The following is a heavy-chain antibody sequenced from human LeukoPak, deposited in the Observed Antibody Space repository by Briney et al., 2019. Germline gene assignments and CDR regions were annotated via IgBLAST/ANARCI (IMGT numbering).Heavy chain of an antibody. CDR2: ISGDGGLT. D-gene: IGHD6-19*01. Sequence: GGSLRLSCAASGFAFSGYAMSWVRQAPGKGLEWVSAISGDGGLTYYADSVKGRFTISRDNSKNTLYLQMNSLRAEDTAVYYCAKARGSIAVAGTLSWGQGTLVTASS. J-gene: IGHJ4*02. CDR1: GFAFSGYA. CDR3: AKARGSIAVAGTLS. V-gene: IGHV3-23*01.